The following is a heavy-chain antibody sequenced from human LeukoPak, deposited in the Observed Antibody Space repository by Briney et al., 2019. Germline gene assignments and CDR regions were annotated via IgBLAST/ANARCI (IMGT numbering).Heavy chain of an antibody. D-gene: IGHD1-26*01. V-gene: IGHV4-4*07. CDR2: IYTSGST. CDR3: AREWELLPDAFDI. J-gene: IGHJ3*02. CDR1: GGSFSSYY. Sequence: SETLSLTCTVSGGSFSSYYWTWMRQPAGKGLEWIGRIYTSGSTNYNPSLKSRVTMSVDTSKNQFSLKLSSVTAADTAVYYCAREWELLPDAFDIWGQGTMVTVSS.